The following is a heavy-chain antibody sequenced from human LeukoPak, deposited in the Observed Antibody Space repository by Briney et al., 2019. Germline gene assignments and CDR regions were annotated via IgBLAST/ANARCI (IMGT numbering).Heavy chain of an antibody. Sequence: SETLSLTCAVYGGSFSGYYWSWIRQPPGKGLEWIGEINHSGSTNYNPSLKSRVTISVDTSKNQFSLKLSSVTAADTAVYYCARGYRSIVVVVAATRLRAFDIWGQGTVVTVSS. CDR3: ARGYRSIVVVVAATRLRAFDI. J-gene: IGHJ3*02. D-gene: IGHD2-15*01. V-gene: IGHV4-34*01. CDR1: GGSFSGYY. CDR2: INHSGST.